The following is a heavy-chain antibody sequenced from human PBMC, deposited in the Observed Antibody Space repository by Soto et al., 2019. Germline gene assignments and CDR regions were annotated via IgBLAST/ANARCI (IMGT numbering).Heavy chain of an antibody. CDR1: GFTFSTHG. Sequence: QVQLVESGGGVVHPGPSLRLSCEASGFTFSTHGMHWVRQAPGKGPEGVAVISHDGSKKYYVESVEGRFSVSRDNSKSIVHLQMNNVRTEDTAVYYCAKDKGPYYDFWSGQRWFDPWGQGTLVTVSS. V-gene: IGHV3-30*18. J-gene: IGHJ5*02. CDR3: AKDKGPYYDFWSGQRWFDP. D-gene: IGHD3-3*01. CDR2: ISHDGSKK.